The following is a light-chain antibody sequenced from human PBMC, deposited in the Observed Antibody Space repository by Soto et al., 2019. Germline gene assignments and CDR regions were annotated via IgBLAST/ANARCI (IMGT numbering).Light chain of an antibody. J-gene: IGKJ5*01. Sequence: IVLTQSPGTLSFSPGETATLSCRASQSVSSSYLAWYQQKPAQAPRLLIYGASSRATGIPDRFSGSGSGTDFTLTISRLEPEDFAVYYCQQYGSSPPITFGQGTRLEIK. V-gene: IGKV3-20*01. CDR1: QSVSSSY. CDR3: QQYGSSPPIT. CDR2: GAS.